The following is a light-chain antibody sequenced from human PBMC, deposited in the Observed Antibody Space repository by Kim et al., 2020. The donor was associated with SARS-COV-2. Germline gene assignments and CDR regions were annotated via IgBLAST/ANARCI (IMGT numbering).Light chain of an antibody. J-gene: IGLJ3*02. CDR2: RNN. CDR1: SSNIGSNY. Sequence: QSVLTQPPSASGTPGQRVTISCSGSSSNIGSNYVYWYQQLPGTAPKLPIYRNNQRPSGVPDRFSGSKSGTSASLAISGLRSEDEADYYCAAWDDSLSGWVSGGGTQLTVL. CDR3: AAWDDSLSGWV. V-gene: IGLV1-47*01.